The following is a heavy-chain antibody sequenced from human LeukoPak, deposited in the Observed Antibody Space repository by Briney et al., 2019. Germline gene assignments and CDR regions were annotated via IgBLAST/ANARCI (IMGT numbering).Heavy chain of an antibody. CDR3: ARGTARAAAGRFDY. J-gene: IGHJ4*02. D-gene: IGHD6-13*01. Sequence: PSETLSLTCAVYGGSFSGYYWSWIRQPPGKGLEWIGEINHSGSTNYNPSLKSRVTISVDTSKNQFSLKLSSVTAADTAVYYCARGTARAAAGRFDYWGQRTLVTVSS. CDR1: GGSFSGYY. CDR2: INHSGST. V-gene: IGHV4-34*01.